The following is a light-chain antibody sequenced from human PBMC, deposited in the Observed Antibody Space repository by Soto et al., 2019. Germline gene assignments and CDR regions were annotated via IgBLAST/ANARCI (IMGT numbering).Light chain of an antibody. CDR2: KAS. CDR3: QQFHDYPVT. Sequence: DIQLTQSPSTLSASVGDRVTITCRASQSVSTWLAWYQQKRGKAPKLLIHKASTVENGVPSRFSGSGSGTVFTLTISSLQPDDSATYYYQQFHDYPVTFGGGTKLQI. V-gene: IGKV1-5*03. CDR1: QSVSTW. J-gene: IGKJ4*01.